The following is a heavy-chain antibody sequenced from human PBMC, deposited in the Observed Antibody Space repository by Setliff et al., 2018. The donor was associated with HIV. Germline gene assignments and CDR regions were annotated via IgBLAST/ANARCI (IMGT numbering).Heavy chain of an antibody. CDR3: ASTRFGGPAAAAVVGGRIDFDN. D-gene: IGHD2-15*01. CDR2: IHSSGST. Sequence: SETLSLTCTVSGGSVNDFYCNWIRQPPGKGPEWIGYIHSSGSTIYNPSLKSRITISLDTSKEQFSLELSSATAADTAVYYCASTRFGGPAAAAVVGGRIDFDNWGRGTLVTVSS. V-gene: IGHV4-4*09. CDR1: GGSVNDFY. J-gene: IGHJ4*02.